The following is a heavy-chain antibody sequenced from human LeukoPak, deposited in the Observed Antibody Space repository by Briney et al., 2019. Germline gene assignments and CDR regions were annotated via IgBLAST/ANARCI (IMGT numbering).Heavy chain of an antibody. D-gene: IGHD3-16*01. CDR3: ARGRGWVDH. V-gene: IGHV3-7*01. CDR2: IHDDGHVR. J-gene: IGHJ4*02. Sequence: PGGSLRLSCAASGFTFSAYAMSWFRQAPGKGLEWMANIHDDGHVRNYEDSVKGRFTISRDDARSSVYLQLRSLRAEDTALYFCARGRGWVDHWGQGTLVTVSS. CDR1: GFTFSAYA.